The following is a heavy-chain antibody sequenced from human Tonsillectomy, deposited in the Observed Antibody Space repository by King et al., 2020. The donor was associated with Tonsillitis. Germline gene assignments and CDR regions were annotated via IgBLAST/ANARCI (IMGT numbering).Heavy chain of an antibody. Sequence: VQLVESGAEVKKPGSSVKVSCKASGGTFSSYTISWVRQAPGQGLEWMRGISAYVGTANYAQKFQGRVTITADEATSTAYMVLSSLRSEDTAVYYCARDSRRDYYFDYWGQGTLVTVSS. V-gene: IGHV1-69*01. J-gene: IGHJ4*02. D-gene: IGHD2/OR15-2a*01. CDR2: ISAYVGTA. CDR3: ARDSRRDYYFDY. CDR1: GGTFSSYT.